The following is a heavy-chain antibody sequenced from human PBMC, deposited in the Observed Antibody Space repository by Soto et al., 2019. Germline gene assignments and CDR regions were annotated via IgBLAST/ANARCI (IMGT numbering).Heavy chain of an antibody. D-gene: IGHD5-12*01. CDR3: AKARDVDRWEYYYYGMDV. Sequence: LRLSCAASGFTFSSYAMSWVRQAPGKGLEWVSAISGSGGSTYYADSVKGRFTISRDNSKNTLYLQMNSLRAEDTAVYYCAKARDVDRWEYYYYGMDVWGQGTTVTVSS. J-gene: IGHJ6*02. CDR1: GFTFSSYA. CDR2: ISGSGGST. V-gene: IGHV3-23*01.